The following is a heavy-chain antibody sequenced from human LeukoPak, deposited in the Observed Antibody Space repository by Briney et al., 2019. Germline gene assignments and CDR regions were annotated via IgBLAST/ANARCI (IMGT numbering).Heavy chain of an antibody. D-gene: IGHD6-19*01. CDR1: GCTFTNYY. CDR2: INPTGGST. CDR3: ARANFEAVAGTYRYYGMDV. Sequence: ASVKVSCKASGCTFTNYYIHRVRQAPGQGLEWMGIINPTGGSTTYAQKFQGRVTMTRDTSTSTVYMDLSSLRFEDTAVYYCARANFEAVAGTYRYYGMDVWGQGTTVTVSS. V-gene: IGHV1-46*01. J-gene: IGHJ6*02.